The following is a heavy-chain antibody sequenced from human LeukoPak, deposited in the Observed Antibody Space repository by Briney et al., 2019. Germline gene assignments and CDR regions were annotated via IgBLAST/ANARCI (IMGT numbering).Heavy chain of an antibody. CDR2: MNPNSGNT. CDR3: ARGMGTTVTTEFDY. Sequence: ASVKVSCKASGYTFTSYDINWVRQATGQGLEWMGWMNPNSGNTGYAQKFQGRVTMTRNTSISTAYMELSSLRSEDMAVYYCARGMGTTVTTEFDYWGQGTLVTVSS. J-gene: IGHJ4*02. V-gene: IGHV1-8*01. D-gene: IGHD4-17*01. CDR1: GYTFTSYD.